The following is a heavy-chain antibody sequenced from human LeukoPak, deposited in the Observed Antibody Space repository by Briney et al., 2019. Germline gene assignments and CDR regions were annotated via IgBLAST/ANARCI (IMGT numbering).Heavy chain of an antibody. D-gene: IGHD5-18*01. CDR2: INHSGST. Sequence: PSETLSLTCAVYGGSFSGYYWSWIRQPPGKGLEWIGEINHSGSTNYNPSLKSRVTISVDTSKNQFSLKLSSVTAADTAVYYCARDTRGYSYGSDYWGQGTLVTVSS. CDR1: GGSFSGYY. J-gene: IGHJ4*02. V-gene: IGHV4-34*01. CDR3: ARDTRGYSYGSDY.